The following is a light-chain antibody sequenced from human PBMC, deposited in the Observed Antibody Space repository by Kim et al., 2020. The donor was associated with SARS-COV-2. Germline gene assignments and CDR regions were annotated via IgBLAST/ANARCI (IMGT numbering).Light chain of an antibody. J-gene: IGLJ3*02. CDR2: IDN. V-gene: IGLV1-44*01. Sequence: QMVTISCPVRCSNVGSNTVNWYHQYPEAAPNPLIYIDNQQPSGAPHRSSASESGTAASLAMIGLQSEVEADYSCAAWYDSLNGGGVFGGGTKLTVL. CDR1: CSNVGSNT. CDR3: AAWYDSLNGGGV.